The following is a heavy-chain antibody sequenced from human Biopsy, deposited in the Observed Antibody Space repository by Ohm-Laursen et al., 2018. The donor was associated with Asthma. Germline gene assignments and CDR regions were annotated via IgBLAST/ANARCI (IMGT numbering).Heavy chain of an antibody. CDR3: AKRRGYSGHDNDY. CDR2: ISYDGNHK. Sequence: SLRLSCAASGFVFRSFGMHWVRQAPGKGLEWVAVISYDGNHKFYEDSVKGRFTISRDNSKNTLYLQMNSLRAEDTAVYYCAKRRGYSGHDNDYWGQGTLVIVSS. CDR1: GFVFRSFG. D-gene: IGHD5-12*01. V-gene: IGHV3-30*18. J-gene: IGHJ4*02.